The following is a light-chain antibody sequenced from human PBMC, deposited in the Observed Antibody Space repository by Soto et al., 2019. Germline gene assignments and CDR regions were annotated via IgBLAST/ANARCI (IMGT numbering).Light chain of an antibody. J-gene: IGLJ1*01. CDR1: SSNIESNT. V-gene: IGLV1-44*01. CDR3: AAWDDILNGYV. CDR2: SNY. Sequence: QSVLTQPPSASGTPGQRVTISCSGSSSNIESNTVTWYQQLPGTAPKLVIYSNYDRPSGVPDRFSGSTSGTSASLVIRGLQSDDEADYYCAAWDDILNGYVCGGGTKVTV.